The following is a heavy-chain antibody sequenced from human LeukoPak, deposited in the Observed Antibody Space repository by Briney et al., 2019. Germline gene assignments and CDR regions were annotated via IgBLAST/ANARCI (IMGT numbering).Heavy chain of an antibody. V-gene: IGHV3-23*01. D-gene: IGHD1-1*01. CDR2: ISGSGGST. Sequence: GGSLSLSCAASGFTFSSYAMSWLRQAPGKGLEWVSAISGSGGSTYYAASDKGRFTIYRDNCKNMLYLKMSSLRAEDTVVFFCAVGTGTSRYCFDYRGQGTLVTVSS. CDR1: GFTFSSYA. CDR3: AVGTGTSRYCFDY. J-gene: IGHJ4*02.